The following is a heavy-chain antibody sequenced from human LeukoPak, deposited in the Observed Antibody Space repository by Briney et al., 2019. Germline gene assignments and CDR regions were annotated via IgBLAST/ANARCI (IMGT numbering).Heavy chain of an antibody. CDR2: IESNGLT. CDR3: AKAATYFYGSVTYDWFES. J-gene: IGHJ5*01. D-gene: IGHD3-10*01. Sequence: PGGSLRLSCEAPGFTFSSYWMHWVRQIPGKGLMWVSRIESNGLTLYADSVRDRFTISRDNGKNTIYLQMNSLRVDDTAIYYCAKAATYFYGSVTYDWFESWGQGTLVTVSS. CDR1: GFTFSSYW. V-gene: IGHV3-74*01.